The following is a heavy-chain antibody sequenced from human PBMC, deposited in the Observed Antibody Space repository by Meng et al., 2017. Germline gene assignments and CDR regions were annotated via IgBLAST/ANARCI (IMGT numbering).Heavy chain of an antibody. CDR3: ARICYDSSGYSPYNWFDP. J-gene: IGHJ5*02. CDR2: IYYSGST. CDR1: GGSISSSSYY. V-gene: IGHV4-39*07. Sequence: RESGPGPVKPSETLSHTCTSPGGSISSSSYYWGWIRQPPGKGLEWIGSIYYSGSTYYNPSLKSRVTISVDTSKNQFSLKLSSVTAADTAVYYCARICYDSSGYSPYNWFDPWGQGTLVTVSS. D-gene: IGHD3-22*01.